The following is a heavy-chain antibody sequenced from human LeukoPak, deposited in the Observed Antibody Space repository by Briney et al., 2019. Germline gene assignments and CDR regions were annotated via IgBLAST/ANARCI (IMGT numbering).Heavy chain of an antibody. J-gene: IGHJ6*02. CDR3: AKDMGFGELSLYGIDV. CDR1: GFTFDDYA. V-gene: IGHV3-9*01. Sequence: GGSLRLSCAASGFTFDDYAMHWVRQAPGKGLEWVSGISWNSGTIGYADSVKGRFTISRDNAKNSLYPQMNSLRAEDTALYYCAKDMGFGELSLYGIDVWGQGTTVTVSS. D-gene: IGHD3-10*01. CDR2: ISWNSGTI.